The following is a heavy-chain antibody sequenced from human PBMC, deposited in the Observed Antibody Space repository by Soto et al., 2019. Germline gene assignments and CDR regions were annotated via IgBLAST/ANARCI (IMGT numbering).Heavy chain of an antibody. J-gene: IGHJ6*02. CDR3: ARSTIFGVVKPYYYYGMDV. V-gene: IGHV3-48*03. CDR1: GFTFSSYE. Sequence: GGSLRLSCAASGFTFSSYEMNWVRQAPGKGLEWVSYISSSGSTIYYADSVKGRFTISRDNAKNSLYLQMNSLRAEDTADYYCARSTIFGVVKPYYYYGMDVWGQGTTVTVSS. D-gene: IGHD3-3*01. CDR2: ISSSGSTI.